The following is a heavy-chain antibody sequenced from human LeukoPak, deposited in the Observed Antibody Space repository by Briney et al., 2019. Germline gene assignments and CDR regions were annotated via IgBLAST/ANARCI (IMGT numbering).Heavy chain of an antibody. CDR2: IYYSGNT. CDR1: VGSITDYY. V-gene: IGHV4-59*01. J-gene: IGHJ4*02. D-gene: IGHD1-26*01. CDR3: ARGGIKGSTGPRSFDY. Sequence: SQTLSLPCTVCVGSITDYYWSWIRQPPGKGLQWIGDIYYSGNTNYNPSLKSRVTISVDTSKTQFSLRLSSVTAADTAMYYCARGGIKGSTGPRSFDYWGQGTLVTVSS.